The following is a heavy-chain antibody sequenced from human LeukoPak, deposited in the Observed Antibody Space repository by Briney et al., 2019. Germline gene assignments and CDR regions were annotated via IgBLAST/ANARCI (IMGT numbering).Heavy chain of an antibody. CDR3: AKDMEAGTAGFSFDY. Sequence: GGSLRLSCAASGFSFAYYAMHWVRQAPGKGLEWVSLITANGDSTYYADSVKGRFTISRDNSKNSLSLQMNSLRIEDTALYYCAKDMEAGTAGFSFDYWGQGTLVAVSS. J-gene: IGHJ4*02. D-gene: IGHD2-21*02. V-gene: IGHV3-43*02. CDR2: ITANGDST. CDR1: GFSFAYYA.